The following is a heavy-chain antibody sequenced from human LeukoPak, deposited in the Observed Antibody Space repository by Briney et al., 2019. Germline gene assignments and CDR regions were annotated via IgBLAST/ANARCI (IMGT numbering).Heavy chain of an antibody. CDR2: IYYSGST. CDR3: ARGPTRYYFDY. Sequence: SETLSLTCAVSGGSSNNYYWSWIRQPPGKGLEWIAYIYYSGSTNCNPSLKSRVTISIDTSKNQYSLKLSSVTAADTAVYYCARGPTRYYFDYWGQGAPVTVSS. D-gene: IGHD3-9*01. CDR1: GGSSNNYY. V-gene: IGHV4-59*01. J-gene: IGHJ4*02.